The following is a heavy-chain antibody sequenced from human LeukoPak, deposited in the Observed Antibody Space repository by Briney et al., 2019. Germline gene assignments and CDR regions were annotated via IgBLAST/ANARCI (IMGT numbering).Heavy chain of an antibody. D-gene: IGHD2-2*01. V-gene: IGHV3-7*01. CDR3: ARMSSYCDY. J-gene: IGHJ4*02. CDR2: IKPDGSEK. Sequence: GGSLRLSCVASGFTFSSHHMNWARQTPGKGLESVATIKPDGSEKYYVDSVKGRFTISRDNAKSSLYLQMNSLRAEDTGMYFCARMSSYCDYWGQGTLVTVSS. CDR1: GFTFSSHH.